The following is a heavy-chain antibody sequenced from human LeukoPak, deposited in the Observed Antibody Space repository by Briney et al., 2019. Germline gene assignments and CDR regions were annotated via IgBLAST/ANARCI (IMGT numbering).Heavy chain of an antibody. D-gene: IGHD6-19*01. CDR1: GGSISSSNW. CDR3: ARAPFPDIAVAGISPLGY. V-gene: IGHV4-4*02. CDR2: IYHSGST. Sequence: SETLSLTCAVSGGSISSSNWWSWVRQPPGKGLEWIGEIYHSGSTNYNPSLKSRVTISVDKSKNQFSLKLSSVTAADTAVYYCARAPFPDIAVAGISPLGYWGQGTLVTVSS. J-gene: IGHJ4*02.